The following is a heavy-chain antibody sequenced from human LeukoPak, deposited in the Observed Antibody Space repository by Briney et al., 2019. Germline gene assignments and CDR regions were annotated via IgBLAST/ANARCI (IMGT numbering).Heavy chain of an antibody. CDR1: GFTLSDYY. CDR3: ATDGAGFDT. Sequence: GGSLRLSCAASGFTLSDYYMSWIRQAPGKGLEWLSYINIGGTNTHYADSVKGRFTISRDNTKKSLYLQMNNLRAEDTAVYYCATDGAGFDTWGQGVLVTVSS. CDR2: INIGGTNT. V-gene: IGHV3-11*01. J-gene: IGHJ5*02.